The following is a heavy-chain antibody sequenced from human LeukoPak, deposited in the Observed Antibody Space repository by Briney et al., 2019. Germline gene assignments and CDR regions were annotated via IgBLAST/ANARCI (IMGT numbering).Heavy chain of an antibody. CDR2: ISYDGSKK. CDR1: GFIFSSYA. Sequence: PGEPLRLSCAASGFIFSSYAMHWVRQAPGKVLEWVAVISYDGSKKYYADSVKGRFTIHRDNSKKTTYLQRNSLRAEDTAVYYCARDYPSTGDYYYYYMDVWGKGTTVTVSS. CDR3: ARDYPSTGDYYYYYMDV. D-gene: IGHD2-2*01. V-gene: IGHV3-30*01. J-gene: IGHJ6*03.